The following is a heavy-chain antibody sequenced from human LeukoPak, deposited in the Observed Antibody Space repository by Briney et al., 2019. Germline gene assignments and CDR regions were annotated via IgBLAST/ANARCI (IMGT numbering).Heavy chain of an antibody. D-gene: IGHD6-19*01. V-gene: IGHV4-59*01. CDR3: ARAQSRGWTTWFDP. CDR2: ISYSGIT. CDR1: GGSISSYH. Sequence: PSETLSLSCTVSGGSISSYHWSWIRQPPGKGLEWIGCISYSGITNYNPSLKSRVTISLDTSKNHFSLKLSSVTAADTAVYYCARAQSRGWTTWFDPWGQGTLVTVSS. J-gene: IGHJ5*02.